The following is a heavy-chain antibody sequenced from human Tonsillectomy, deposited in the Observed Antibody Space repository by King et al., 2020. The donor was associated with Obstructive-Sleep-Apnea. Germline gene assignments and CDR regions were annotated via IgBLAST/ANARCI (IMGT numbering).Heavy chain of an antibody. D-gene: IGHD3-9*01. CDR1: GGSISNRNW. CDR3: ARAGDWYNYYGMDV. V-gene: IGHV4/OR15-8*01. Sequence: QLQLQESGPGLVKPSETLSLTCVVSGGSISNRNWWSWVRQPPGKGLEWIGEVYYSGSTNYNPSLKSRVTMSVDKSKNHFSLKLNSVTAADTAVYYCARAGDWYNYYGMDVWGQGTTVTVSS. CDR2: VYYSGST. J-gene: IGHJ6*02.